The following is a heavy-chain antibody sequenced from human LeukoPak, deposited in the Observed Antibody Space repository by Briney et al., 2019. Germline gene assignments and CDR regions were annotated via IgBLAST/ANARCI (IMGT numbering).Heavy chain of an antibody. J-gene: IGHJ4*02. V-gene: IGHV3-7*04. D-gene: IGHD5-12*01. CDR2: IKEDGSET. Sequence: GGSLRLSCAASRFTFSDYCMTWVRQAPGSGLEWVGNIKEDGSETYYLDSVTGRFTISRDDANNSLSLQMNSLRAEDTAVYYCARASAPDRVATTAVDNWGQGTLVTVS. CDR1: RFTFSDYC. CDR3: ARASAPDRVATTAVDN.